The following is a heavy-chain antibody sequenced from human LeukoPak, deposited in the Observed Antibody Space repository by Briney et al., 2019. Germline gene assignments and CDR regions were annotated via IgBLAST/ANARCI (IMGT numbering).Heavy chain of an antibody. J-gene: IGHJ4*02. V-gene: IGHV5-51*01. CDR2: IYPGDSDT. Sequence: GESLQISCKGSGYSFTSYWIGWVRQLPGKGLEWMGIIYPGDSDTRYSPSFQGQVTISADKSISTAYLQWSSLKASDTAMYCCARHPGIVSGSYYFDYWGQGTLVTVSS. D-gene: IGHD1-26*01. CDR1: GYSFTSYW. CDR3: ARHPGIVSGSYYFDY.